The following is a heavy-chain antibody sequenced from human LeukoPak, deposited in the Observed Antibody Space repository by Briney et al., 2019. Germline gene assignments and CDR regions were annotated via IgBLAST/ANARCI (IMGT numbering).Heavy chain of an antibody. CDR1: GYTFTIYY. CDR2: INPSGGST. J-gene: IGHJ4*02. Sequence: ASVKVSCKASGYTFTIYYMHWVRQAPGQGVEWMGIINPSGGSTSYAQKFQGRVTIARDTSTSTVYMELSSLRSEDTAVYYCARDGPRIAALGEDFDYWGQGTLVTVSS. V-gene: IGHV1-46*01. CDR3: ARDGPRIAALGEDFDY. D-gene: IGHD6-6*01.